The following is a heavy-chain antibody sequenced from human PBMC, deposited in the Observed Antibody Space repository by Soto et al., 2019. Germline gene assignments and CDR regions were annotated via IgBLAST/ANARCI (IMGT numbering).Heavy chain of an antibody. D-gene: IGHD3-3*01. CDR3: VRAYYDFWNDSPPNSYFDP. J-gene: IGHJ5*02. CDR2: TYWDDDR. Sequence: QITLKESGPTLVKPTQTLTLTCTFSGFSLSTSGVGVGWIRQPPGEALEWLAVTYWDDDRRYSASLKSRLTITKDTSRNQVVLRLTNMGPEDTATYYCVRAYYDFWNDSPPNSYFDPWGQGTLVTVSS. V-gene: IGHV2-5*02. CDR1: GFSLSTSGVG.